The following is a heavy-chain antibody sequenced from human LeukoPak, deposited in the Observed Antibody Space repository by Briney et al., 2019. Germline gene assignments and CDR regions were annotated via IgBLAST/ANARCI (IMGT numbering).Heavy chain of an antibody. CDR3: AGLRLGELSSAGDAFDI. D-gene: IGHD3-16*02. CDR2: ISSSSSTI. CDR1: GFLFSSYA. V-gene: IGHV3-48*04. Sequence: GGSLRLSCAASGFLFSSYAMSWVRQAPGKGLEWVSYISSSSSTIYYADSVKGRFTISRDNAKNSLYLQMNSLRAEDTAVYYCAGLRLGELSSAGDAFDIWGQGTMVTVSS. J-gene: IGHJ3*02.